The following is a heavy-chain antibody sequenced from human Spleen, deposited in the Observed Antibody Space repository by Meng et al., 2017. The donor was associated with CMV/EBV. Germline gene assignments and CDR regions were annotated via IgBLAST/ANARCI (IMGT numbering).Heavy chain of an antibody. Sequence: SETLSLTCTVFGGSISGSHYYWGWIRQPPGKGLEWIATIYSSGSTYQNPSLKSRLTVSVDTSKNQFSLNLRSVTAADTAVYYCASPSTSRFYFDYWGQGALVTVSS. CDR2: IYSSGST. CDR1: GGSISGSHYY. J-gene: IGHJ4*02. CDR3: ASPSTSRFYFDY. V-gene: IGHV4-39*01. D-gene: IGHD2-2*01.